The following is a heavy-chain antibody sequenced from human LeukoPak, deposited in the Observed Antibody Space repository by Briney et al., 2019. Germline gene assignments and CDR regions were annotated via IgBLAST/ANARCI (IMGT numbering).Heavy chain of an antibody. D-gene: IGHD1-7*01. V-gene: IGHV1-18*01. CDR2: ISAYNGNT. Sequence: ASVKVSCKASGYTFTSYGISWVRQAPGQGLEWMGWISAYNGNTNYAQKFQGRVTITADESTSTAYMELSSLRSEDTAVYYCARISITGTTSSDYWGQGTLVTVSS. CDR1: GYTFTSYG. CDR3: ARISITGTTSSDY. J-gene: IGHJ4*02.